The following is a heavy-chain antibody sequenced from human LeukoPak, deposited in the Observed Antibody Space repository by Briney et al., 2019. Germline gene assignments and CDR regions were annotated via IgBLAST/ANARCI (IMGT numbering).Heavy chain of an antibody. J-gene: IGHJ4*02. Sequence: PGGSLRLSCAASGFTFSSYNISWVRQAPGNGREWVANIKQDGSEKYYADSVQGRFTISRDNAKNSLYLQMNSLRAEDTAVYYCARGGYDYVWESYRPPPFDYWGQGTLVTVSS. V-gene: IGHV3-7*01. CDR1: GFTFSSYN. CDR3: ARGGYDYVWESYRPPPFDY. CDR2: IKQDGSEK. D-gene: IGHD3-16*02.